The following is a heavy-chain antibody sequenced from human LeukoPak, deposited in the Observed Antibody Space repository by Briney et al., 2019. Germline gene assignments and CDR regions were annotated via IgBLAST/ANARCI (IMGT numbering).Heavy chain of an antibody. D-gene: IGHD6-13*01. J-gene: IGHJ4*02. CDR3: AKALAAAGLPYFDY. CDR1: GFTFSSYA. Sequence: PGGSLRLSCAASGFTFSSYAMSWVRQAPGKGLEWVSAISGSGGSTYHADSVKGRFTISRDNSKNTLYLQMNSLRAEDTAVYYCAKALAAAGLPYFDYWGQGTLVTVSP. CDR2: ISGSGGST. V-gene: IGHV3-23*01.